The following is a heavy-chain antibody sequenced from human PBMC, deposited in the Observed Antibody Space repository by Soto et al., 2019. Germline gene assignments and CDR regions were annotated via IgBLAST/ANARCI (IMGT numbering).Heavy chain of an antibody. CDR2: INPDNGNT. V-gene: IGHV1-3*01. CDR3: ARGIATGQLDP. D-gene: IGHD2-15*01. CDR1: GYTFTGYT. J-gene: IGHJ5*02. Sequence: ASVKVSCTASGYTFTGYTVNWVRQAPGQRLEWMGWINPDNGNTKSSQKFQDRVIITRDTSASTAYMDLSSLRSEDTAVYYCARGIATGQLDPWGQGTLVTVSS.